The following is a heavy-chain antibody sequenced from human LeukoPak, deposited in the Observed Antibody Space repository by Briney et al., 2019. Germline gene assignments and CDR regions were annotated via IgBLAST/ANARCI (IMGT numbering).Heavy chain of an antibody. D-gene: IGHD1-26*01. CDR2: ISSSSYI. Sequence: GSLRLSCAASGFTFSSYAMNWVRQAPGKGLEWVSSISSSSYIYYADSVKGRFTISRDNAKNSLYLQMNSLRAEDTAVYYCARPPWYSGSYFAHFPAGDAFDIWGQGTMVTVSS. CDR1: GFTFSSYA. J-gene: IGHJ3*02. V-gene: IGHV3-21*01. CDR3: ARPPWYSGSYFAHFPAGDAFDI.